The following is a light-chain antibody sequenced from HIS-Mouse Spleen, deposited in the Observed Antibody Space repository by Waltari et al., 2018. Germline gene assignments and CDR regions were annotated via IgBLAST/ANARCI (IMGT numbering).Light chain of an antibody. J-gene: IGLJ2*01. V-gene: IGLV3-10*01. CDR1: ALPKKY. CDR3: YSTDSSGNHRV. Sequence: SYELKQPPSVSVSPGQTARITCSGDALPKKYAYWYQQKSGQDPVLVIYEDSKRPSGIPERFSGSSSGTMTTLTISRDQVEDESDYYCYSTDSSGNHRVFGGGTKLTVL. CDR2: EDS.